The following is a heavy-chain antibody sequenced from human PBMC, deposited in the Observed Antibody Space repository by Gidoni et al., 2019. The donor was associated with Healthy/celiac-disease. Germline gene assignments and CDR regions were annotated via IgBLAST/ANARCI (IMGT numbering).Heavy chain of an antibody. CDR1: GYTFTSYA. J-gene: IGHJ5*02. CDR3: HGDISYGWFDP. CDR2: INAGNGNT. D-gene: IGHD4-17*01. Sequence: QVQLVQSGPEVKKPGASVKVSCKASGYTFTSYAMHWVRQAPGQRLEWMGWINAGNGNTKYSQKFQGRVTITRDTSASTAYMELSSLRSEDTAVYYCHGDISYGWFDPWGQGTLVTVSS. V-gene: IGHV1-3*01.